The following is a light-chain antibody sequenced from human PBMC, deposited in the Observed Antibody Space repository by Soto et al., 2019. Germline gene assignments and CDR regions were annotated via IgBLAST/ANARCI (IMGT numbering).Light chain of an antibody. CDR1: QSPVYSDGNAY. V-gene: IGKV2-30*01. CDR3: IQGSFWPWT. CDR2: KVS. Sequence: DVVMTHSPLSLPFTLAQPSCISCRSSQSPVYSDGNAYSICSRQRPGQSPRRLIFKVSNRDSGPPDRFSGSGAGSDFTLKISRVDAEDVVVYCCIQGSFWPWTFGQGTKV. J-gene: IGKJ1*01.